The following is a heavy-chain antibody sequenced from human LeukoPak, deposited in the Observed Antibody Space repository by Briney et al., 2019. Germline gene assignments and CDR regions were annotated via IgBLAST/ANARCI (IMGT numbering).Heavy chain of an antibody. Sequence: PGGSLRLSCAASGFTFDDYAMHWVRQAPGKGLEWVSGISWNSGSIGYADSVKGRFTISRDNAENSLYLQMNSLRAEDTALYYCAKAAYYYDSSGYSHFDYWGQGTLVTVSS. D-gene: IGHD3-22*01. J-gene: IGHJ4*02. V-gene: IGHV3-9*01. CDR2: ISWNSGSI. CDR3: AKAAYYYDSSGYSHFDY. CDR1: GFTFDDYA.